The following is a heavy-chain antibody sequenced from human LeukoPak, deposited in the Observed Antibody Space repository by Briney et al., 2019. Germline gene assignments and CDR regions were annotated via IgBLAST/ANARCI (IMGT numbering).Heavy chain of an antibody. D-gene: IGHD4-23*01. V-gene: IGHV4-39*07. CDR2: IYYSGRT. J-gene: IGHJ5*02. Sequence: SETLSLTCTVSGGSISSSSYYWGWIRQPPGKGLEWIGSIYYSGRTYYNPSLRSRVAISMDTSKNQFSLRLTSVTAADTAVYYCTRDSGTTGVVKFDPWGQGILVTVSS. CDR1: GGSISSSSYY. CDR3: TRDSGTTGVVKFDP.